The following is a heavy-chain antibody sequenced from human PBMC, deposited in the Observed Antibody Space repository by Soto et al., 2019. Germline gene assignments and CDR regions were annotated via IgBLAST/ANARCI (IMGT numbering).Heavy chain of an antibody. CDR2: ISYDGNIK. Sequence: PRGSLRLSCGASAFSFSHYAMHWVRQAPGKGLECVAVISYDGNIKRYADSVKGRFTISRDNSENTLYLQMNSLRPEDTAVYYCARAGYCSGGRCYSPYYYYYGMDVWGQGTTVTVSS. D-gene: IGHD2-15*01. CDR3: ARAGYCSGGRCYSPYYYYYGMDV. V-gene: IGHV3-30-3*01. CDR1: AFSFSHYA. J-gene: IGHJ6*02.